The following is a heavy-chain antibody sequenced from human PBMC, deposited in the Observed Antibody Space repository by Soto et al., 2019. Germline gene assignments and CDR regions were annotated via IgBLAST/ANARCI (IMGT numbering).Heavy chain of an antibody. Sequence: QVQLQESGPGLVKPSETLSLTCTVSGGSVSSGSYYWSWIRQPPGKGLEWIGYIYYSGSTNYNPSLKSRVTISVDTSKNQFSLKLSSVTAADTAVYYCARIQSSSWLNWFDPWGQGTLVTVSS. CDR2: IYYSGST. J-gene: IGHJ5*02. V-gene: IGHV4-61*01. CDR1: GGSVSSGSYY. D-gene: IGHD6-13*01. CDR3: ARIQSSSWLNWFDP.